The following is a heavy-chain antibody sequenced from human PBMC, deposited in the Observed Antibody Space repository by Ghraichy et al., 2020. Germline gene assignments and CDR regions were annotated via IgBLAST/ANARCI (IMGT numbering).Heavy chain of an antibody. D-gene: IGHD6-6*01. CDR1: GGSFSGYY. CDR2: INHSGST. CDR3: ASRSIAARLDSPDYYFDY. V-gene: IGHV4-34*01. J-gene: IGHJ4*02. Sequence: SETLSLTCAVYGGSFSGYYWSWIRQPPGKGLEWIGEINHSGSTNYNPSLKSRVTISVDTSKNQFSLKLSSVTAADTAVYYCASRSIAARLDSPDYYFDYWGQGTLVTVSS.